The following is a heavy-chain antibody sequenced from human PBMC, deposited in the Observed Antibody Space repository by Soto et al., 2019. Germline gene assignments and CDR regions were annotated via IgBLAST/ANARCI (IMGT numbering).Heavy chain of an antibody. CDR2: ISWNSGSI. D-gene: IGHD1-26*01. Sequence: PGGSLILSCAASGFTFDDYAMHWVRQAPGKGLEWVSGISWNSGSIGYADSVKGRFTISRDNAKNSLYLQMNSLRAEDTALYYCAKVRIVGATRAFDIWGQGTMVTVSS. CDR3: AKVRIVGATRAFDI. J-gene: IGHJ3*02. V-gene: IGHV3-9*01. CDR1: GFTFDDYA.